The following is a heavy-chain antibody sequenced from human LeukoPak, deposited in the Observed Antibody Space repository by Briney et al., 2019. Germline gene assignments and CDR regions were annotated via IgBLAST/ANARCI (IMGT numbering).Heavy chain of an antibody. CDR2: IRYDGSND. J-gene: IGHJ4*02. CDR1: GFTFSSYG. CDR3: AKDQGFYDSSGYQYYFDS. V-gene: IGHV3-30*02. D-gene: IGHD3-22*01. Sequence: PGRSLRLSCAASGFTFSSYGMHWVRQAPGKGLEWVAFIRYDGSNDYYADSVKGRFTISRDNSKSTLYLQMNSLRAEDTAVYYCAKDQGFYDSSGYQYYFDSWGQGTLVTVSS.